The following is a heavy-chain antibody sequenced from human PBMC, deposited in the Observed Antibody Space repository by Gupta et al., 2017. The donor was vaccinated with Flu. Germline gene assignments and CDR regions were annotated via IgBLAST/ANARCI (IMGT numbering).Heavy chain of an antibody. D-gene: IGHD3-3*01. CDR3: ARVQSITIFGEVYGMDV. CDR1: GGSISSYY. J-gene: IGHJ6*02. CDR2: IYYSGST. V-gene: IGHV4-59*01. Sequence: QVQLQESGPGLVKPSETLSLTCTVSGGSISSYYWSWIRQPPGKGLEWIGYIYYSGSTNYNPSLKSRVTISVDTSKNQFSLKLSSVTAADTAVYYCARVQSITIFGEVYGMDVWGQGTTVTVSS.